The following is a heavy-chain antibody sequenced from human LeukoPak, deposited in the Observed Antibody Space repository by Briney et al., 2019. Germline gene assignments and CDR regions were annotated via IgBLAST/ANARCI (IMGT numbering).Heavy chain of an antibody. J-gene: IGHJ6*03. CDR3: ARDLWYYGSGSTPDYYYYYMDV. V-gene: IGHV1-2*06. CDR1: GYTFTCYY. D-gene: IGHD3-10*01. Sequence: GASVKVSCKASGYTFTCYYMHWVRQAPGQGLEWMGRINPNSGGTNYAQKFQGRVTMTRDTSISTAYMELSRLRSDDTAVYYCARDLWYYGSGSTPDYYYYYMDVWGKGTTVTVSS. CDR2: INPNSGGT.